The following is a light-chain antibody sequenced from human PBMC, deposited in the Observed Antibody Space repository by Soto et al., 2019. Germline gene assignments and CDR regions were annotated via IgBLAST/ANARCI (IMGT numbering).Light chain of an antibody. CDR1: QTVSSSY. CDR2: GAS. J-gene: IGKJ1*01. V-gene: IGKV3-20*01. Sequence: EVVLTQSPGTLSLSPWESATLSCRASQTVSSSYVGWYQQKPGQAPRLLIYGASSRATGIPDRFSGSGSGTDFTLTISRLEPEDFAVYYCQQYGTSPRTFGQGSKVEIK. CDR3: QQYGTSPRT.